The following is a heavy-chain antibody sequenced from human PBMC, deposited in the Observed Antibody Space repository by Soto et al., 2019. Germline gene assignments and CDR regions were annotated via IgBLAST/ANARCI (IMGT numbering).Heavy chain of an antibody. D-gene: IGHD1-7*01. Sequence: SETLSLTCTVSGGSISSSSYYWGWIRQPPGKGLEWIGSIYYSGSTYYSPSLKSRVTISVDTSKNQFSLKLSSVTAADTAVYYCARFHITGTTRAPYYYYGMDVWGQGTTVTVSS. CDR3: ARFHITGTTRAPYYYYGMDV. CDR1: GGSISSSSYY. J-gene: IGHJ6*02. CDR2: IYYSGST. V-gene: IGHV4-39*01.